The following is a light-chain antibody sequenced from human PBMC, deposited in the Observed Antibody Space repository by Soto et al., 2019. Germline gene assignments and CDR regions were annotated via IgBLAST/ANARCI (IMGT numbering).Light chain of an antibody. J-gene: IGLJ1*01. CDR1: SGHGGGYNY. Sequence: QSALAQPASVSASPGQSVTITFTGTSGHGGGYNYVSWYQPQPGKAPKLIIHEVSYRPSGVSNRFSGSKSGNTASLTISGLQAEDEADYYCDSYTSSRAYVFGIGTKVTVL. V-gene: IGLV2-14*01. CDR2: EVS. CDR3: DSYTSSRAYV.